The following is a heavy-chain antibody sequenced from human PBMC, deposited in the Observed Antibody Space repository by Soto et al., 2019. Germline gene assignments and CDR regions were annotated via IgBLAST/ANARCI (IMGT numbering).Heavy chain of an antibody. V-gene: IGHV1-2*02. CDR2: INPNSGGT. Sequence: ASVKVSCKASGYTFTGYYMHWVRQAPGQGLEWMGGINPNSGGTNYAQKFQGRVTMTRDTSISTAYMELSRLRSDDTAVYYCVPFQGGIYDGSGDDAFDIWGQGTLVTVSS. J-gene: IGHJ3*02. CDR1: GYTFTGYY. CDR3: VPFQGGIYDGSGDDAFDI. D-gene: IGHD3-22*01.